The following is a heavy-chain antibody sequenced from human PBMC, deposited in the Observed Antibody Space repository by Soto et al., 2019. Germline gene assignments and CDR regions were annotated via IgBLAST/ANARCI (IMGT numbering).Heavy chain of an antibody. CDR2: ISGSGGST. CDR1: GFTFSSYA. V-gene: IGHV3-23*01. D-gene: IGHD2-15*01. CDR3: AKDALGYCSGGSCDNYYYYYMDV. J-gene: IGHJ6*03. Sequence: EVQLLESGGGLVQPGGSLRLSCAASGFTFSSYAMSWVRQAPGKGLEWVSAISGSGGSTYYADSVKGRFTISRDNSKNTMYLQMNSLRAEDTAVYYFAKDALGYCSGGSCDNYYYYYMDVWGKGTTVTVSS.